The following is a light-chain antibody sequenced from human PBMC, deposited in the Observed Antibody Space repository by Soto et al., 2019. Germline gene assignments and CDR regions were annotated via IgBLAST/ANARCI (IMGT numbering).Light chain of an antibody. J-gene: IGKJ5*01. V-gene: IGKV3-11*01. CDR3: QQRYNWPPLT. CDR2: DAS. Sequence: EIVLTQSPASLSLSPGARATLSCRASQSVGNYLAWYQQKAGQAPRLLIYDASHRATGVPDSFSGSGSGTDFTLNISSLEPEDFAIYYGQQRYNWPPLTFGQGTRLENK. CDR1: QSVGNY.